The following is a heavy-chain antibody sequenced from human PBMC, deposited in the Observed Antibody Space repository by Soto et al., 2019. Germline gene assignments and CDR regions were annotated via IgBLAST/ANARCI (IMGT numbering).Heavy chain of an antibody. Sequence: GGSLRLSCTASGFTFGDYAMSWFRQAPGKGLEWVGFIRSKAYGGTTEYAASVKGRFTISRDDSKSIAYLQMNSLKTEDTAVYYCTRAHDCSGGSCYSELFFDYWGQGTLVTVSS. V-gene: IGHV3-49*03. CDR1: GFTFGDYA. CDR3: TRAHDCSGGSCYSELFFDY. CDR2: IRSKAYGGTT. D-gene: IGHD2-15*01. J-gene: IGHJ4*02.